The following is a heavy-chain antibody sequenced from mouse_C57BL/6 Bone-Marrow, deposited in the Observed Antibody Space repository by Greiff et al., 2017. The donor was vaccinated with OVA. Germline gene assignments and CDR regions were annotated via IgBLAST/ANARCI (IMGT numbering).Heavy chain of an antibody. D-gene: IGHD1-1*01. CDR2: IDPNSGGT. CDR1: GYTFTSYW. J-gene: IGHJ3*01. CDR3: VRVGIGNLLFQLGFAY. V-gene: IGHV1-72*01. Sequence: QVQLQQPGAELVKPGASVKLSCKASGYTFTSYWMHWVKQRPGRGLEWIGRIDPNSGGTKYNEKFKSKATLTVDKPSSTAYMQLSSLTSEDSAVYYCVRVGIGNLLFQLGFAYWGQGTLVTVSA.